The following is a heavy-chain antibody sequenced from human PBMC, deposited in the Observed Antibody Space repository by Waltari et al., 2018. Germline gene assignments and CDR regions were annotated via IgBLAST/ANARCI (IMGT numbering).Heavy chain of an antibody. CDR2: INPNSGGT. D-gene: IGHD3-10*01. J-gene: IGHJ4*02. CDR1: GYPFTGYY. V-gene: IGHV1-2*02. CDR3: ARDVVTMVRGVTKFDY. Sequence: QVQLVQSGAEVKKPGASVKVSCKASGYPFTGYYMHRVRPAPGQGLEWMGWINPNSGGTNYAQKFQGRVTMTRDTSISTAYMELSRLRSDDTAVYYCARDVVTMVRGVTKFDYWGQGTLVTVSS.